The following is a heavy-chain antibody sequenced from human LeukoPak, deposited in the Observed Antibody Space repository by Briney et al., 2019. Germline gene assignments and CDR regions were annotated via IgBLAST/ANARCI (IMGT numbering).Heavy chain of an antibody. CDR2: IYTSGST. CDR3: ARESSGYYYEGSTYYYGMDV. D-gene: IGHD3-22*01. J-gene: IGHJ6*02. V-gene: IGHV4-4*07. CDR1: GGSISSYY. Sequence: SETLSLTCTVSGGSISSYYWSWIRQPAGKGLEWIGRIYTSGSTNYNPSLKSRVTMSVDTSKNQFSLKLSSVTAADTAVYYCARESSGYYYEGSTYYYGMDVWGQGTTVTVSS.